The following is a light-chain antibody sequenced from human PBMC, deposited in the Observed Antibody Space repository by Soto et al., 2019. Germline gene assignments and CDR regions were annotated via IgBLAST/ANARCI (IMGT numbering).Light chain of an antibody. J-gene: IGKJ1*01. CDR2: AAS. Sequence: DFQTTQSPSSLSASVGDGVSITCRASQSISTHLSWYQQKPGKAPKLLIYAASSLQSWVPSRFTGSGSGTDFTLTISSLQPEDFATYYCQQSYTSWWTFGQGTKVDIK. CDR3: QQSYTSWWT. V-gene: IGKV1-39*01. CDR1: QSISTH.